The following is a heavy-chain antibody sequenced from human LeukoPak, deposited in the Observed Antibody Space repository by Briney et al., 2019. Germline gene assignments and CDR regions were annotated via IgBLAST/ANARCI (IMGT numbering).Heavy chain of an antibody. V-gene: IGHV3-48*01. J-gene: IGHJ5*02. Sequence: PSGGSLRLSCAASGFTFSSYTMIWVRQAPGKGLEWASYISSKSSTVYYADSVKGRFTISRDNAKNSLYLQINSLRAEDTAVYYCAASSGSSPRKLRPNWFDPWGQGTLVTVSS. CDR2: ISSKSSTV. CDR1: GFTFSSYT. D-gene: IGHD3-16*01. CDR3: AASSGSSPRKLRPNWFDP.